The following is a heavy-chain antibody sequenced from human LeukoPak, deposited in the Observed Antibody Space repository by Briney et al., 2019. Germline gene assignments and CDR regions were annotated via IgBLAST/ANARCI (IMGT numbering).Heavy chain of an antibody. CDR3: AREGEGTSGTYQGFDY. CDR2: INTDGSST. V-gene: IGHV3-74*01. J-gene: IGHJ4*02. CDR1: GFNFFNTG. D-gene: IGHD3-10*01. Sequence: GGSLRLSCAISGFNFFNTGMGWVRQAPGEGLVWVSRINTDGSSTSYADSVKGRFTISRDNAKNTVFLQMDSLRAEDTAVYYCAREGEGTSGTYQGFDYWGQGTLVTVSS.